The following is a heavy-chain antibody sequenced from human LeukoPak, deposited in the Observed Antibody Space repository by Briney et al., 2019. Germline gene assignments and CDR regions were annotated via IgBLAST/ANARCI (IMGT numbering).Heavy chain of an antibody. Sequence: ASVKVSCKASGYTFTSYGIRWVRQAPGQGLTWMGWISAYNGNTNYAQKLQGRVTMTTDTSTSTAYMELRSLRSDDTAVYYCARDPPMVRGVIIRYAFDIWGQGTMVTVSS. J-gene: IGHJ3*02. V-gene: IGHV1-18*01. CDR1: GYTFTSYG. CDR2: ISAYNGNT. D-gene: IGHD3-10*01. CDR3: ARDPPMVRGVIIRYAFDI.